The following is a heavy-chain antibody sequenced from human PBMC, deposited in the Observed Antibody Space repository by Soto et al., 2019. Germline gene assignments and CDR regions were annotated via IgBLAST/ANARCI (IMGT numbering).Heavy chain of an antibody. CDR3: ARVLVGATDFDY. V-gene: IGHV1-69*01. CDR1: GGTFSDYA. Sequence: QVLLVQSGAEVKKPGSSVKVSCKASGGTFSDYAISWVRQAPGHGLGWMGGIVPIFGTGNHAQKFQGRVTVTADESTSTAHMELSSLRSEDTAVYYCARVLVGATDFDYWGQGTLVTVSS. CDR2: IVPIFGTG. J-gene: IGHJ4*02. D-gene: IGHD1-26*01.